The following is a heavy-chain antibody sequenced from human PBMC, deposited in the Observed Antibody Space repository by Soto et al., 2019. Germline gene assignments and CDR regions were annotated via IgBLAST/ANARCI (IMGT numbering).Heavy chain of an antibody. Sequence: PSETLSLTCTVSGGSISSGVYYWSWIRQHPGKGLEWIGYIYYSGSTYYNPSLKSRVTISVDTSKNQFSLKLSSVTAADTAVYYCARAVRDYDDIWGQGTMVTVSS. CDR2: IYYSGST. CDR1: GGSISSGVYY. J-gene: IGHJ3*02. CDR3: ARAVRDYDDI. D-gene: IGHD4-17*01. V-gene: IGHV4-31*03.